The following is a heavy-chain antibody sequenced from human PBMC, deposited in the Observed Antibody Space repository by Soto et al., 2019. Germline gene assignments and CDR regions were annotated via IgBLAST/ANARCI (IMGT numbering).Heavy chain of an antibody. D-gene: IGHD2-8*01. Sequence: EVQLLESGGGLVQPGGSLRLSCAASGFTFSSYAMSWVRQAPGKGLERVSAISGSGGSTYYADSVKGRFTISRDNSKNTLYLQMNSLRAEDTAVYYCAKDHCTNGVCLIYGMDVWGQGTTVTVSS. V-gene: IGHV3-23*01. CDR3: AKDHCTNGVCLIYGMDV. CDR1: GFTFSSYA. CDR2: ISGSGGST. J-gene: IGHJ6*02.